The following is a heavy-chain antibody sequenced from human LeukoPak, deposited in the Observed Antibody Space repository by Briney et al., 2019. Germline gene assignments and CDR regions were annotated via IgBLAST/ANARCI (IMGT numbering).Heavy chain of an antibody. V-gene: IGHV4-4*07. D-gene: IGHD2-15*01. Sequence: PSETLPLTCTVSGGSISSYYWSWIRQPAGKGLEWIGRIYTSGSTNYNPSLKSRVTMSVDTSKNQFSLKLSSVTAADTAVYYCARDHEGYCSGGSCYAPPKWFDPWGQGTLVTVSS. CDR3: ARDHEGYCSGGSCYAPPKWFDP. J-gene: IGHJ5*02. CDR2: IYTSGST. CDR1: GGSISSYY.